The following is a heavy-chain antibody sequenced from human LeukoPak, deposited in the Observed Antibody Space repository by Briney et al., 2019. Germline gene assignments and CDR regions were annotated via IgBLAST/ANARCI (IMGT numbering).Heavy chain of an antibody. Sequence: GGSLRLSCAASGFTFSSYEMNWFRQAPGKGLEWVSYISSSGSTIYYADSVKGRFTISRDNAKNSLYLQMNSLRAEDTDVYYCARDLSRYYNDYCGQGTLVPVSS. J-gene: IGHJ4*02. CDR2: ISSSGSTI. V-gene: IGHV3-48*03. CDR1: GFTFSSYE. CDR3: ARDLSRYYNDY.